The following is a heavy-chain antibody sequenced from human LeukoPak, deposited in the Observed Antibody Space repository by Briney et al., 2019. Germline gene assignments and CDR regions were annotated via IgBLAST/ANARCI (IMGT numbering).Heavy chain of an antibody. D-gene: IGHD1-26*01. CDR2: IYYSGST. Sequence: SETLSLTCTVSGGSISSYYWSWIRRPPGKGLEWIGYIYYSGSTNYNPSLKSRVTISVDTSKNQFSLKLNSVTAADTAVYYCARAQRLYSGSYPLDTWGQGTLVTVSS. V-gene: IGHV4-59*01. J-gene: IGHJ5*02. CDR3: ARAQRLYSGSYPLDT. CDR1: GGSISSYY.